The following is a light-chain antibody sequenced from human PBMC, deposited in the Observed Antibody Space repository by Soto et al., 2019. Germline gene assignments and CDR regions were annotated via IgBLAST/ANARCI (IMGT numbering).Light chain of an antibody. CDR3: QQRSNWPSIT. V-gene: IGKV3-11*01. CDR1: QSVSSY. CDR2: DAS. Sequence: EIVLTQSPATLSLSPVERATLSCRASQSVSSYLAWYQHKPGQAPRLLIYDASTRATGIPARFSGSGSGTDFTLTISSLEPEDFAVYYCQQRSNWPSITFGQGTRLEIK. J-gene: IGKJ5*01.